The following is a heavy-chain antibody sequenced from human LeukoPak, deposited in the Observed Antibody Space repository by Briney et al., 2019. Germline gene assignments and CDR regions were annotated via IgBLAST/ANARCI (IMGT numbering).Heavy chain of an antibody. CDR1: GFTFSTSW. D-gene: IGHD4-23*01. CDR3: VKDDGGAFYIH. V-gene: IGHV3-7*01. J-gene: IGHJ4*02. CDR2: INEDGSAK. Sequence: GSLRLSCAASGFTFSTSWMTWFRQAPGKGLEWVANINEDGSAKYYVDSLKGRFTISRDNAKNSVYLQMNSLRAEDTAVYFCVKDDGGAFYIHWGQGTLVTVSS.